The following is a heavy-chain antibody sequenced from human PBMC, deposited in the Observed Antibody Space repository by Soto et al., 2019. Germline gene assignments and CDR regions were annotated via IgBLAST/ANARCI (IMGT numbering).Heavy chain of an antibody. Sequence: GGSLRLSCAASGFTFSSYGMHWVRQAPGKGLEWVAVIWYDGSNKYYADSVKGRFTISRDNSKNTLYLQMNSLRAEDTAVYYCARDGYGPGYGMDVWGQGTTVTVSS. D-gene: IGHD5-18*01. V-gene: IGHV3-33*01. CDR2: IWYDGSNK. CDR1: GFTFSSYG. CDR3: ARDGYGPGYGMDV. J-gene: IGHJ6*02.